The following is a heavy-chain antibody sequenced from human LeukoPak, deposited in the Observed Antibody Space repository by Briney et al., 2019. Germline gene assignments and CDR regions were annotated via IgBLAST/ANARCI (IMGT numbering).Heavy chain of an antibody. CDR1: GYTFTSYD. J-gene: IGHJ4*02. D-gene: IGHD3-10*01. V-gene: IGHV1-18*01. Sequence: ASVKVSCKASGYTFTSYDINWVRQATGQGLEWVGWISAYNGNANYAQKLQGRVTMTTDTSTSTVYMELRSLRSDDTAVYYCARDRDYYYGSGSCGYWGQGTLVTVSS. CDR2: ISAYNGNA. CDR3: ARDRDYYYGSGSCGY.